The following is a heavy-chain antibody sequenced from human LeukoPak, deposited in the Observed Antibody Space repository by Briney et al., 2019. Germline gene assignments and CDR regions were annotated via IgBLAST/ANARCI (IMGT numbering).Heavy chain of an antibody. CDR1: GFTFSTYG. CDR2: ISGSSSAI. D-gene: IGHD5-12*01. Sequence: GGSLRLSCAASGFTFSTYGMNWVRQAPGKGLEWVSYISGSSSAIYYADSVKGRFTISRDNAEKSVYLQMNGLRAEDTAVYYCATYSGYDRIFDHWGQGTLVTVSS. CDR3: ATYSGYDRIFDH. V-gene: IGHV3-48*01. J-gene: IGHJ4*02.